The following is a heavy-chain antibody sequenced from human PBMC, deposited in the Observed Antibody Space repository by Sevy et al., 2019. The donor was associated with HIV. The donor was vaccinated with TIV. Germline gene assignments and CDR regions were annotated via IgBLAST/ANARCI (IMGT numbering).Heavy chain of an antibody. V-gene: IGHV3-53*01. J-gene: IGHJ6*04. CDR2: IYSGGNK. CDR3: ARAYTVTSMDV. CDR1: GFTVSNNY. Sequence: GGYLRLYCTVSGFTVSNNYMSWVRQAPGKGLECVSVIYSGGNKYYAESVKGRFTISRDNSKNTLYLQMNSLTAEDTAIYYCARAYTVTSMDVWGKGTTVTISS. D-gene: IGHD4-17*01.